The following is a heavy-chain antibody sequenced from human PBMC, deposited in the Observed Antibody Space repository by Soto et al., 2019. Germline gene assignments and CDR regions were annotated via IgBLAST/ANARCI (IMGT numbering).Heavy chain of an antibody. CDR3: ARMATFGSLNWFDP. CDR1: GYSFTNND. J-gene: IGHJ5*02. Sequence: ASVKVSCKASGYSFTNNDVSWVRQATGQGLEWMGWMNPGSGDTGYAQKFQGRVTMTRDISIATAYMELSSLRSDDTAIYYCARMATFGSLNWFDPWGQGTLVTISS. D-gene: IGHD3-16*01. CDR2: MNPGSGDT. V-gene: IGHV1-8*01.